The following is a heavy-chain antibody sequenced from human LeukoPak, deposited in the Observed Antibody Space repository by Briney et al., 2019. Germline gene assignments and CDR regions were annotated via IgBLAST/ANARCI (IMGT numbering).Heavy chain of an antibody. CDR3: AGSRAGTYYYYYMDV. CDR2: IYSGGST. CDR1: RFTVSSNY. Sequence: GGSLRLSCAASRFTVSSNYMSWVRQAPGQGLEWVSVIYSGGSTYYADSVKGRFTIARDNCKNTLYLQMNSLRAEDTAVYYCAGSRAGTYYYYYMDVWGKGTTVTISS. J-gene: IGHJ6*03. V-gene: IGHV3-66*01. D-gene: IGHD6-19*01.